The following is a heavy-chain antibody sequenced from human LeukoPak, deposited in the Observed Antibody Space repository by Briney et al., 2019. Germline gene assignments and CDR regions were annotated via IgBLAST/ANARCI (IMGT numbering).Heavy chain of an antibody. CDR2: ISAYNGNT. D-gene: IGHD3-22*01. CDR1: GYTFTSYG. CDR3: ARDFYYYDSSGYHPEGYYYYYMDV. V-gene: IGHV1-18*01. J-gene: IGHJ6*03. Sequence: ASVKVSCKASGYTFTSYGISWVRQAPGQGLEWMGWISAYNGNTNYAQKLQGRVTMTTGTSTSTAYMELRSLRSDDTAVYYCARDFYYYDSSGYHPEGYYYYYMDVWGKGTTVTVSS.